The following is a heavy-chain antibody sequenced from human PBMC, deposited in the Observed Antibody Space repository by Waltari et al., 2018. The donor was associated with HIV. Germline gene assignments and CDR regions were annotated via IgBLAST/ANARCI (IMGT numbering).Heavy chain of an antibody. Sequence: QVQLVQSGAEVKKPGSSVKVSCKASGGTFSSYAISWVRQAPGQGLEWMGRSIPILGIANYAQKFQGRVTITADKSTSTAYMELSSLRSEDTAVYYCARSLGTKYYYYYGMDVWGQGTTVTVSS. D-gene: IGHD1-1*01. CDR3: ARSLGTKYYYYYGMDV. CDR1: GGTFSSYA. V-gene: IGHV1-69*04. J-gene: IGHJ6*02. CDR2: SIPILGIA.